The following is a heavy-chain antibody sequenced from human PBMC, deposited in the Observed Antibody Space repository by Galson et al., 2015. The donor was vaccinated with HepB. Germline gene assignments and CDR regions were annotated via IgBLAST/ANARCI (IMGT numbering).Heavy chain of an antibody. J-gene: IGHJ4*02. V-gene: IGHV3-33*01. CDR3: ARDLALGTTIIFDY. Sequence: SLRLSCAASGFTFNRFGMHWVRQAPGKGLEWVAVTWYDGSEKYYANSVKGRFTISRDNSRNTLYLQMNSLRAEDTAVYYCARDLALGTTIIFDYWGQGTLVTVSS. CDR1: GFTFNRFG. CDR2: TWYDGSEK. D-gene: IGHD3-22*01.